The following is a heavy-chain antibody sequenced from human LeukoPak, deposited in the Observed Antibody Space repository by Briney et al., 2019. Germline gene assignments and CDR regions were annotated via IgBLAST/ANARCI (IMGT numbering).Heavy chain of an antibody. CDR2: IYYSGST. Sequence: KSSETLSLTCTVSGGSISSSSYYWGWIRQPPGKGLGWIGSIYYSGSTYYNPSLKSRVTISVDTSKNQFSLKLSSVTAADTAVYYCARRVVVVTAIPYYYFDYWGQGTLVTVSS. CDR3: ARRVVVVTAIPYYYFDY. J-gene: IGHJ4*02. CDR1: GGSISSSSYY. D-gene: IGHD2-21*02. V-gene: IGHV4-39*01.